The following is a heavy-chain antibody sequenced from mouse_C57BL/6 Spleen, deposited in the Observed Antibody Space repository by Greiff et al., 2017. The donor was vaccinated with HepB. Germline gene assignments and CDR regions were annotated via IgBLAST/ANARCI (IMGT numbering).Heavy chain of an antibody. Sequence: QVQLQQPGAELVMPGASVKLSCKASGYTFTSYWMHWVKQRPGQGLEWIGEIDPSDSYTNYNQKFKGKSTLTVDTSSSTAYMQLSSLTSEDSAVYYCARRGPYDYDVGGISAMDYWGQGTSVTVSS. V-gene: IGHV1-69*01. J-gene: IGHJ4*01. CDR3: ARRGPYDYDVGGISAMDY. D-gene: IGHD2-4*01. CDR2: IDPSDSYT. CDR1: GYTFTSYW.